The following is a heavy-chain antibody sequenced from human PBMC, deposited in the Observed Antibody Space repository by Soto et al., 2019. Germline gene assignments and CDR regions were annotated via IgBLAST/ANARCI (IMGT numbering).Heavy chain of an antibody. J-gene: IGHJ4*02. D-gene: IGHD6-6*01. CDR1: GFIFSNYA. V-gene: IGHV3-23*01. CDR3: ARTLYSSSSPYYFDY. Sequence: EVQLLESGGGLVQPGGSLRLSCAVSGFIFSNYAMSWVRQAPGKGLEWVSAISGAGAITYYADSVKGRFTISRDNSKNTLYLQMNSLRAEDTAVYYCARTLYSSSSPYYFDYWGQGTLVTVSS. CDR2: ISGAGAIT.